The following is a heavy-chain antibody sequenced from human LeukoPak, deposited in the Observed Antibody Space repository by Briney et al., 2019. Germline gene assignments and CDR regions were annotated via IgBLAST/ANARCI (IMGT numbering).Heavy chain of an antibody. Sequence: ASVKVSCKASGYTFTSYPMHWVRQAPRQRLEWMGWINAGNGNTKYSQKFQGRVTITRDTSASTAYMELSSLKSEDTAMYYYARGNGGWELLEAYFDYWGQGTLVTVSS. J-gene: IGHJ4*02. CDR3: ARGNGGWELLEAYFDY. V-gene: IGHV1-3*01. D-gene: IGHD1-26*01. CDR2: INAGNGNT. CDR1: GYTFTSYP.